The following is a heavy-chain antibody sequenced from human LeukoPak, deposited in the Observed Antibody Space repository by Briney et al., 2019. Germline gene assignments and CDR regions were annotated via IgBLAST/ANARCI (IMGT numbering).Heavy chain of an antibody. Sequence: SETLSLTCTVYGGSFTGYYWSWIRQSPGKGLQWIAEVNHRGDTNYNPSVKGRVTISVDTSKNQFSLKVTSLTAADTAVYYCARGPTISETGYFDYWGQGTLVTVSS. CDR2: VNHRGDT. CDR3: ARGPTISETGYFDY. J-gene: IGHJ4*03. V-gene: IGHV4-34*01. CDR1: GGSFTGYY. D-gene: IGHD1-1*01.